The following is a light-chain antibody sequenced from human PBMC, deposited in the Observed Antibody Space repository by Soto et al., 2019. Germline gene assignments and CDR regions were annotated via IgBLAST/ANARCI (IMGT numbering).Light chain of an antibody. V-gene: IGKV3-15*01. J-gene: IGKJ4*01. Sequence: EIVMTQSPATLSVSPGERATRACRASQSVSSNLAWYQQKPGQAPRLLIYGASTRATGIPARFSGSGSGTEFTLTISSLQSEDFAVYYCQQYYNWLLTFGGGTKVEIK. CDR2: GAS. CDR1: QSVSSN. CDR3: QQYYNWLLT.